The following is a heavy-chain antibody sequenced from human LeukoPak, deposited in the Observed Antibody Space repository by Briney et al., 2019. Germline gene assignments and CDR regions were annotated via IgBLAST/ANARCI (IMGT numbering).Heavy chain of an antibody. Sequence: SETLSLTCTVSGGSISSYYWSWIRQPPGKGLEWIGYIYYSGSTNYNPSLKSRVTISVDTSKNQFSLKLSSVTAADTAVYYCARDPYDSSGYYYGGFDYWGQGTLVTVSS. CDR1: GGSISSYY. V-gene: IGHV4-59*12. CDR3: ARDPYDSSGYYYGGFDY. J-gene: IGHJ4*02. CDR2: IYYSGST. D-gene: IGHD3-22*01.